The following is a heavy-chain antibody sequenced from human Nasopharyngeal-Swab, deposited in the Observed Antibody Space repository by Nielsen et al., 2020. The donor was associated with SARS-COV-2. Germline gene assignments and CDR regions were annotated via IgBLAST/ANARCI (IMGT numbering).Heavy chain of an antibody. D-gene: IGHD6-19*01. J-gene: IGHJ5*02. CDR1: GFTFDDCA. CDR2: ISWNSGSI. CDR3: AKDLSSGWYGWFDP. Sequence: GGSLRLSCAASGFTFDDCAMHWVRQAPGKGLEWVSGISWNSGSIGYADSVKGRFTISRDNAKNSLYLQMNSLRAEDTALYYCAKDLSSGWYGWFDPWGQGTLVTVSS. V-gene: IGHV3-9*01.